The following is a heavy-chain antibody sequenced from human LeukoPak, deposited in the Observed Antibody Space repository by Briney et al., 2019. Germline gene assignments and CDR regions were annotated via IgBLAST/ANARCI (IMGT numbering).Heavy chain of an antibody. Sequence: PSETLSLTCAVYGGSFSGYYWSWIRQPPGKGLEWIGEINHSGSTNYNPSLKSRVTISVDTSKNQFSLKLSSVTAADTAVYYCARGRGYGPFDYWGQGTLVAVSS. V-gene: IGHV4-34*01. CDR2: INHSGST. CDR3: ARGRGYGPFDY. D-gene: IGHD2-15*01. CDR1: GGSFSGYY. J-gene: IGHJ4*02.